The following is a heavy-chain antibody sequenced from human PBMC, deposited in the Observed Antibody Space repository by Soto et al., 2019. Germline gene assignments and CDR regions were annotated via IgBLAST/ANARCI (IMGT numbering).Heavy chain of an antibody. CDR3: ARVHCSSTSCYEDSYYDYCMDV. Sequence: SVKESGKSSGGTCRSYAIGWVPQDPGQGLEWMGGIIPIFGTANYAQKFQGRVTITADESTSTAYMELSSLRSEDTAVYYCARVHCSSTSCYEDSYYDYCMDVWCQGTTVTVSS. CDR1: GGTCRSYA. V-gene: IGHV1-69*13. CDR2: IIPIFGTA. D-gene: IGHD2-2*01. J-gene: IGHJ6*02.